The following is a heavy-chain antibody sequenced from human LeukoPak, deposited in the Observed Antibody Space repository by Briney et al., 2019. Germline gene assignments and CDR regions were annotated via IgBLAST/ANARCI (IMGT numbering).Heavy chain of an antibody. V-gene: IGHV3-23*01. Sequence: GGSLRLSCAASGFTFSSYAMSWVRQAPGKGLEWVSAISGSGGSTYYADSVKGRFIISRDNSKNTLYLQMNSLRAEDTAVYYCAKDPDSSGWYPGPNYWGQGTLVTVSS. CDR2: ISGSGGST. CDR3: AKDPDSSGWYPGPNY. J-gene: IGHJ4*02. CDR1: GFTFSSYA. D-gene: IGHD6-19*01.